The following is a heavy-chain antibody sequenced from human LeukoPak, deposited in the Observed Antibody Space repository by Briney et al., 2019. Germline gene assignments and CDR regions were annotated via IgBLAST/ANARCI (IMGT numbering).Heavy chain of an antibody. CDR3: ARGPSAPRVSQYFDY. J-gene: IGHJ4*02. V-gene: IGHV4-34*01. D-gene: IGHD6-13*01. CDR2: INHSGST. Sequence: PSETLSLTCAVYGGSFSGYYWSWIRQPPGKGLEWIGEINHSGSTNYNPSLKSRVTISVDTSKNQFSLKLSSVTAADTAVYYCARGPSAPRVSQYFDYWGQGALVTVSS. CDR1: GGSFSGYY.